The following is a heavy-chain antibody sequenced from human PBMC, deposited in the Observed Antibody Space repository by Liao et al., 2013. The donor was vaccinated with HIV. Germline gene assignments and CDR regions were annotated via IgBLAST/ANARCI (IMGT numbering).Heavy chain of an antibody. V-gene: IGHV4-30-2*01. J-gene: IGHJ2*01. CDR1: GGSISSGGYS. Sequence: QLQLQESGSGLVKPSQTLSLTCAVSGGSISSGGYSWSWIRQPPGKGLEWIGYIYHSGSTYYNPSLKSRVSISADTSSNHVSLKLTSVTAADTAVYYCARVQWEPAPNWYSDLWGRGTLVIVSS. D-gene: IGHD1-26*01. CDR2: IYHSGST. CDR3: ARVQWEPAPNWYSDL.